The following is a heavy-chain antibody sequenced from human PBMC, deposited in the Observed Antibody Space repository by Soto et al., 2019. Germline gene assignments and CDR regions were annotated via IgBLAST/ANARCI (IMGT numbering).Heavy chain of an antibody. CDR3: AKDLFGVVINYGMDV. CDR2: ISGSGGST. CDR1: GFTFSSYA. Sequence: GGSLRLSCAASGFTFSSYAMSWVRQAPGKGLEWVSAISGSGGSTYYADSVKGRFTISRDNSKNTLYLQMNSLRAEDTAVYYCAKDLFGVVINYGMDVWGQGTTVTVSS. V-gene: IGHV3-23*01. D-gene: IGHD3-3*01. J-gene: IGHJ6*02.